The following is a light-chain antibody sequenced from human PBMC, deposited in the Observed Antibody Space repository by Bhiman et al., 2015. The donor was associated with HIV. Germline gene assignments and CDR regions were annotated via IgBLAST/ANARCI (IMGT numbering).Light chain of an antibody. CDR3: SSYTSSSIRV. CDR2: DVS. V-gene: IGLV2-14*03. Sequence: QSALTQPASVSGSPGQSITISCTGTSSDVGSYNYVSWYQQHPGKAPKLMIYDVSNRPSGVSNRFSGSKSGNTASLTISGLQAEDEADYYCSSYTSSSIRVFGTGTKVTVL. J-gene: IGLJ1*01. CDR1: SSDVGSYNY.